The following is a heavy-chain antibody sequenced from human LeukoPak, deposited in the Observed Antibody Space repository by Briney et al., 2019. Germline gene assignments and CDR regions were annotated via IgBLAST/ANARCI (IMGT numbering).Heavy chain of an antibody. V-gene: IGHV3-15*01. Sequence: GSLRLSCAASGFTFSNAWMSWVRQAPGKGLEWVGRIKSKTDGGTTDYAAPVEGRFTISRDDSKNTLYLQMNSLKTEDTAVYYCTTPGRDVLLWFGESDAFDIWGQGTMVTVSS. CDR2: IKSKTDGGTT. J-gene: IGHJ3*02. CDR3: TTPGRDVLLWFGESDAFDI. D-gene: IGHD3-10*01. CDR1: GFTFSNAW.